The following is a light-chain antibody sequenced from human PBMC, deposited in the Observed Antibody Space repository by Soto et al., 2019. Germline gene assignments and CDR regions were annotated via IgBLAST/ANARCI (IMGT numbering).Light chain of an antibody. Sequence: QPVLTQPPSLSEAPRQRVTISCSGSSSNIGNNAVNWYQQLPGKAPKLLIYYDDLLPSGVSDRFSGSKSGTSASLAISGLQSEDEADYNCAAWDESRNGYVFGTGTKVTVL. J-gene: IGLJ1*01. CDR3: AAWDESRNGYV. CDR2: YDD. CDR1: SSNIGNNA. V-gene: IGLV1-36*01.